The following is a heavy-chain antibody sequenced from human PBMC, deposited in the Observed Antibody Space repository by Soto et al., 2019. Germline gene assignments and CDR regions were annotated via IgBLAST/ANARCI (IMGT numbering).Heavy chain of an antibody. V-gene: IGHV4-4*02. CDR1: GGSISSSNW. CDR3: SRRYYYGAGAID. J-gene: IGHJ4*02. CDR2: ISHSGST. D-gene: IGHD3-10*01. Sequence: QVQLQESGPGLVKPSGTLSLTCAVSGGSISSSNWWCWVRQPPGEGLEWIGEISHSGSTNYNASLKSRVTISVDKSKNQFSLKLSSVTAADTAVYYCSRRYYYGAGAIDWGQGTLVTVSS.